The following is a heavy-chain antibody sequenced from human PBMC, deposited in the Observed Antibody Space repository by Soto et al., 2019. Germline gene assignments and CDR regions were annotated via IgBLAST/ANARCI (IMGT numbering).Heavy chain of an antibody. D-gene: IGHD2-8*01. V-gene: IGHV1-18*04. CDR1: GYTFTSYG. Sequence: SVKVSCKAPGYTFTSYGISGVRQAPGQAREWMGWISDYNGNTNSAQKLQGRVTMTTDTSTSTAYMELRSLRSDVTAVYYCARVRPRIVLMVYDPYYFDYWGQGTLVTVSS. CDR2: ISDYNGNT. CDR3: ARVRPRIVLMVYDPYYFDY. J-gene: IGHJ4*02.